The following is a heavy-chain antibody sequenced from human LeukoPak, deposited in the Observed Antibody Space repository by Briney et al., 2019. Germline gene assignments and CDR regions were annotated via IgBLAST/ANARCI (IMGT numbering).Heavy chain of an antibody. V-gene: IGHV4-59*08. CDR1: GGSIGSYY. CDR3: ARRVSGSLYYFDY. CDR2: IYYSGST. D-gene: IGHD3-10*01. Sequence: PSETLSLTCTVSGGSIGSYYWSWIRQPPGKGLEWIGYIYYSGSTDYNPSLKSRVTISVGTSKNQFTLKLSSVTAADTAVYYCARRVSGSLYYFDYWGQGTLVTVSS. J-gene: IGHJ4*02.